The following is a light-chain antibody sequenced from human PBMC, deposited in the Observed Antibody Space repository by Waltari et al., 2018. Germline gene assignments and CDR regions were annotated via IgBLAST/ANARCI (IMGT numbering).Light chain of an antibody. CDR3: QQDDDLPVT. V-gene: IGKV1-33*01. CDR2: DAS. J-gene: IGKJ4*01. Sequence: DIQMTQSPSSLSASVGDRGTITCQASQDIADYLNWYQQKPGKAPKLLIYDASHLETGVPSRFSGSGSGTKFTFTISSLQPEDIATYYCQQDDDLPVTFGGGTKVEIK. CDR1: QDIADY.